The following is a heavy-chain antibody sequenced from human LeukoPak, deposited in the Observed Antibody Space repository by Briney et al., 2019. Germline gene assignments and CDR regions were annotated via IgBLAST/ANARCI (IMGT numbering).Heavy chain of an antibody. CDR1: GGTFSSYA. CDR2: IIPIFGTA. V-gene: IGHV1-69*05. Sequence: GASVKVSCKASGGTFSSYAISWVRQAPGQGLEWMGGIIPIFGTANYAQKFQGRVTITTDESTSTAYMELSSLRPEDTAVYYCARELSNYYDSSGYFDYWGQGTLVTVSS. CDR3: ARELSNYYDSSGYFDY. D-gene: IGHD3-22*01. J-gene: IGHJ4*02.